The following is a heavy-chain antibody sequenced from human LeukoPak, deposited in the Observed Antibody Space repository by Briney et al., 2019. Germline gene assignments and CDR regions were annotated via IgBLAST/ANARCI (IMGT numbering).Heavy chain of an antibody. J-gene: IGHJ3*02. D-gene: IGHD5-18*01. CDR2: ISSSGSTI. CDR1: GFTFSDYY. CDR3: AGTRIQLWADAFDI. V-gene: IGHV3-11*01. Sequence: GGSLRLSCAASGFTFSDYYMSWIRQAPGKGLEWVSYISSSGSTIYYADSVKGRFTISRDNAKNSLYLQMNSLRAEDTAVYYCAGTRIQLWADAFDIWGQGTMVTVSS.